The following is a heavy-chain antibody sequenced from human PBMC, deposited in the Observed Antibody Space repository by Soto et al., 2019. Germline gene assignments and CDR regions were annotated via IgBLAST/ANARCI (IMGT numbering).Heavy chain of an antibody. Sequence: ASVKVSCKASGYTFTSYGISWVRQAPGQGLEWMGWISASNGNTNYAQKLQGRVTMTTDTSTSTAYMELRSLRSDDTAVYYCARVKSATVTVDAFDIWGQGTMVTVSS. J-gene: IGHJ3*02. CDR3: ARVKSATVTVDAFDI. CDR2: ISASNGNT. CDR1: GYTFTSYG. V-gene: IGHV1-18*01. D-gene: IGHD4-17*01.